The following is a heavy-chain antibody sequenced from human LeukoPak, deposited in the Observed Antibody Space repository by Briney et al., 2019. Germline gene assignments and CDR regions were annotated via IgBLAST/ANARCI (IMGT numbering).Heavy chain of an antibody. V-gene: IGHV3-30*02. CDR3: VKDNPLDY. CDR1: GFAFSTYW. J-gene: IGHJ4*02. D-gene: IGHD1-14*01. Sequence: TGGSLRLSCAASGFAFSTYWMNWVRQAPGKGLEWVAFIRYDGNNKLYADSMKGRFTISRDNSKNTLYLHINSLRAEDTAVYYCVKDNPLDYWGQGTLVIVSS. CDR2: IRYDGNNK.